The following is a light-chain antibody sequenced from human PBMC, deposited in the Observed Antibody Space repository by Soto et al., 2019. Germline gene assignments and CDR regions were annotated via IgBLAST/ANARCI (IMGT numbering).Light chain of an antibody. V-gene: IGKV1-5*03. CDR2: KAS. CDR1: QTVTNW. CDR3: QHYNSYSEA. J-gene: IGKJ1*01. Sequence: DIQMTQSPSALSASVGDRVTITCRSSQTVTNWLAWYQQKPGKAPKLLIYKASSLESGVPSRFSGGGSGTEFTLTIRSLQPDDFATYYCQHYNSYSEAFGQGTKVDIK.